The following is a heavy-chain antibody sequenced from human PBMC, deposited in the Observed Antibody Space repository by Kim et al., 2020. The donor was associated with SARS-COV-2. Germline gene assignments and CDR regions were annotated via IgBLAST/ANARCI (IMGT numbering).Heavy chain of an antibody. CDR2: INPNSGGT. Sequence: ASVKVSCKASGYTFTGYYMHWVRQAPGQGLEWMGRINPNSGGTNYAQKFQGRVTMTRDTSISTAYMELSRLRSDDTAVYYCARVKWELSYYYYGMDVWGQGTTVTVSS. CDR3: ARVKWELSYYYYGMDV. CDR1: GYTFTGYY. V-gene: IGHV1-2*06. J-gene: IGHJ6*02. D-gene: IGHD1-26*01.